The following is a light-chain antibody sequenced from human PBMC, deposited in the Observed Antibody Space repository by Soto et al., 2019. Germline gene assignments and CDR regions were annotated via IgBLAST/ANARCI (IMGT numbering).Light chain of an antibody. J-gene: IGLJ1*01. Sequence: QSVLPQPASVSGSPGQSITISCTGTSSDVGGYNYVSWYQQHPGKAPKLVIFEVSIRPSGVSIRFSGSKSGNTASLTISGLQTEDEADYYCSSYTSRPTLFVFGSGTKVTVL. V-gene: IGLV2-14*01. CDR1: SSDVGGYNY. CDR2: EVS. CDR3: SSYTSRPTLFV.